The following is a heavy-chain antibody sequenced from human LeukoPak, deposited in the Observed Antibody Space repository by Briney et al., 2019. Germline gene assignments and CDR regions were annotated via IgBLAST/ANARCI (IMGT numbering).Heavy chain of an antibody. J-gene: IGHJ4*02. Sequence: SETLSLTCTVSGYSISSGYYWGWIRQPPGKGLEWIGSIYHSGSTYYNPSLRSRVTISLEMSKHQFSLNLTSVTAADTAVYYCASNTGTVFDYWGQGALVTVSS. CDR1: GYSISSGYY. D-gene: IGHD7-27*01. V-gene: IGHV4-38-2*02. CDR3: ASNTGTVFDY. CDR2: IYHSGST.